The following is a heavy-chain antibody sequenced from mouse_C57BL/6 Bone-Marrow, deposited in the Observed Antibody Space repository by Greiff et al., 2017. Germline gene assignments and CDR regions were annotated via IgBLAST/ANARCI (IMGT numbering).Heavy chain of an antibody. CDR1: GFTFSSYA. CDR3: ARSDSDY. CDR2: ISDGGSYT. J-gene: IGHJ2*01. Sequence: EVQLVESGGGLVKPGGSLKLSCAASGFTFSSYAMSWVRQTPEKRLEWVATISDGGSYTYYPDNVKGRFTISRDNAKNNLYLQMSHLKSEDTAMYYCARSDSDYWGQGTTLTVSS. D-gene: IGHD2-4*01. V-gene: IGHV5-4*01.